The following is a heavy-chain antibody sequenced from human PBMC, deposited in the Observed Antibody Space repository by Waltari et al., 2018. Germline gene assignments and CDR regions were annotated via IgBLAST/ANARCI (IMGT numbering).Heavy chain of an antibody. CDR3: AGAFLDFYRMGNYYNKPVDF. Sequence: QVQLQESGPGLVKPSETLSLTCTVSGSSINDAYYWGWIRQPPGKGLEWIGCFFNTGTTYLNSSLHTRVTISADTSKTQFSLKLTSVTAADTAVYYCAGAFLDFYRMGNYYNKPVDFWGRGTLLTVSS. CDR2: FFNTGTT. J-gene: IGHJ4*02. V-gene: IGHV4-38-2*02. D-gene: IGHD3-10*01. CDR1: GSSINDAYY.